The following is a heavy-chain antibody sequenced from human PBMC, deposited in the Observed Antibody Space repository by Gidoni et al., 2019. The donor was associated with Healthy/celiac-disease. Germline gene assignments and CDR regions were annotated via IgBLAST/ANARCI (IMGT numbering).Heavy chain of an antibody. CDR2: IYSGGST. CDR3: ARDSGEMGALDAFDI. V-gene: IGHV3-66*02. D-gene: IGHD1-26*01. J-gene: IGHJ3*02. CDR1: GFTVSSNY. Sequence: EVQLVESGGGLVPPGGSLRLSCAASGFTVSSNYMSWVRQAPGKGLEWVPVIYSGGSTYYADSVKGRFTISRDNSKNTLYLQMNSLRAEDTAVYYCARDSGEMGALDAFDIWGQGTMVTVSS.